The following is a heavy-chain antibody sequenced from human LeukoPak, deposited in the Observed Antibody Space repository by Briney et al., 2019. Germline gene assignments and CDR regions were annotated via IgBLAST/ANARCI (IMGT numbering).Heavy chain of an antibody. V-gene: IGHV5-51*01. CDR3: ARQGGYDILTGYYLYYFDY. CDR2: IYPGDSDT. D-gene: IGHD3-9*01. Sequence: GESLKISCKGSGYIFTSYWIGWVRQLPGKGLEWMGIIYPGDSDTRYSPSFQGQVTISADKSISTAYLQWSSLKASDTAMYYCARQGGYDILTGYYLYYFDYWGQGTLVTVSS. CDR1: GYIFTSYW. J-gene: IGHJ4*02.